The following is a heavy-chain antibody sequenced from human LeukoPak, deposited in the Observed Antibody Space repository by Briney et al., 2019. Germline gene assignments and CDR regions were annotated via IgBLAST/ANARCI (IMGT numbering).Heavy chain of an antibody. CDR3: AREVVSSPSYFDS. J-gene: IGHJ4*02. D-gene: IGHD2-15*01. Sequence: GGSLRLSCAASGFTFSSYPMHWVRQAPGKGLEWLAVISYDGSEKHYADPVKGRFTISRDNSKNTLYLLMNSLIPEDTAVYYCAREVVSSPSYFDSWGQGTLVTVSS. CDR1: GFTFSSYP. CDR2: ISYDGSEK. V-gene: IGHV3-30*14.